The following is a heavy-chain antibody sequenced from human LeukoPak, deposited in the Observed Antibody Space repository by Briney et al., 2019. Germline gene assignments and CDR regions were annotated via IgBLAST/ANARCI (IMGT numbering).Heavy chain of an antibody. Sequence: GGSLRLSCAASGFTFSSYAMHWVRQAPGKGLEYVSAISSNGGSTYYANSVKGRFTISRDNSKNTLYLQVGSLRAEDMAVYYCARGQVDTAMDYRGQGTLVTVSS. CDR2: ISSNGGST. V-gene: IGHV3-64*01. CDR3: ARGQVDTAMDY. CDR1: GFTFSSYA. J-gene: IGHJ4*02. D-gene: IGHD5-18*01.